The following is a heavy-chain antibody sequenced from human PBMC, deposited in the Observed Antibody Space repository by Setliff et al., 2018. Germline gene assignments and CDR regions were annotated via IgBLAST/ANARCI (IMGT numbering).Heavy chain of an antibody. CDR1: GYTFTGYS. CDR2: ITPNSGGT. V-gene: IGHV1-2*02. J-gene: IGHJ6*02. D-gene: IGHD2-8*01. Sequence: ASVKVSCKASGYTFTGYSIHWVRQAPGQGLEWMGWITPNSGGTNYAQKFKGRVTMTRDTSITTVHMELRRLTSDDTAVYYCARDSRIRFTKEEGGAYYYGMDVWGQGTTVTVSS. CDR3: ARDSRIRFTKEEGGAYYYGMDV.